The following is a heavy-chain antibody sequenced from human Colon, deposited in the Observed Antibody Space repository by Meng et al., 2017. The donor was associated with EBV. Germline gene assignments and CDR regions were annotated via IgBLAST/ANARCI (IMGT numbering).Heavy chain of an antibody. D-gene: IGHD7-27*01. CDR2: IYHSGST. V-gene: IGHV4-30-2*01. Sequence: QLQLQESGSGLVKPSQTLLLPCVVSGDSVTIGGYSWSWIRQPPGKGLEWIGYIYHSGSTKYNPSLKSRVTISVDTSKNQFSLKLSSVTAADTAVYYCARDTSTWGNKGLDHWGQGILVTVSS. CDR1: GDSVTIGGYS. J-gene: IGHJ4*02. CDR3: ARDTSTWGNKGLDH.